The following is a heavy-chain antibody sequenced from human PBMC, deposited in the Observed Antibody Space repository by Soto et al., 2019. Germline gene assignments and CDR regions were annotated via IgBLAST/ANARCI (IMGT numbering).Heavy chain of an antibody. CDR3: AMVDVYVTPSPQDV. J-gene: IGHJ6*02. CDR1: GYSFTRYG. Sequence: QVQLVQSRAEVKNPGASVKVSCKASGYSFTRYGIAWARQAPGQGLEWMGWINTYNGNTNSAQHLQGRVTLTTDTSTSTAYMELTSLRSNDTAIYYCAMVDVYVTPSPQDVWGQGTTVIVSS. D-gene: IGHD3-16*01. V-gene: IGHV1-18*01. CDR2: INTYNGNT.